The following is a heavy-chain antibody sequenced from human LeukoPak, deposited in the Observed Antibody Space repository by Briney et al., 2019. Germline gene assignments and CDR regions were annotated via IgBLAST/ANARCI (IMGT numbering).Heavy chain of an antibody. CDR3: AKPVSAAQTQFDY. CDR1: GFTFSSYG. V-gene: IGHV3-30*18. J-gene: IGHJ4*02. CDR2: ISYDGSNK. Sequence: GGSLRLSCAASGFTFSSYGMHWVRQAPGKGLEWVAVISYDGSNKYYADSVKGRFTISRDNSKNTLYLQMNSLRAEDTAVYYCAKPVSAAQTQFDYWGQGTLVTVSS. D-gene: IGHD6-13*01.